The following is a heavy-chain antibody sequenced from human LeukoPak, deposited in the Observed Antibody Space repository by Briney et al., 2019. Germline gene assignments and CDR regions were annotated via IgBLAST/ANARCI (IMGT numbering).Heavy chain of an antibody. V-gene: IGHV3-7*04. CDR2: IKQDGSEE. J-gene: IGHJ4*02. CDR3: ARDSRRDGYNF. Sequence: GGSLRLSCAASGFTFGSYWMSWVRQAPGKGLEWVAKIKQDGSEEHYVDSVKGRFAISRDNAKNSLYLQVNSLRAEDTAVYYCARDSRRDGYNFGGQGTLVTVSS. D-gene: IGHD5-24*01. CDR1: GFTFGSYW.